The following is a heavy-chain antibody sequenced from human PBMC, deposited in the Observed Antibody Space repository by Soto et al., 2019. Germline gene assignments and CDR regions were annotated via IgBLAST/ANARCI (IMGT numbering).Heavy chain of an antibody. Sequence: SETLSLTXTVSGGSISSGDYYWSWIRQPPGKGLEWIGYIYYSGSTYYNPSLKSRVTISVDTSKNQFSLKLSSVTAADTAVYYCARVISRKKYNWFDPWGQGTLVTVS. CDR3: ARVISRKKYNWFDP. J-gene: IGHJ5*02. CDR1: GGSISSGDYY. V-gene: IGHV4-30-4*01. CDR2: IYYSGST. D-gene: IGHD3-10*01.